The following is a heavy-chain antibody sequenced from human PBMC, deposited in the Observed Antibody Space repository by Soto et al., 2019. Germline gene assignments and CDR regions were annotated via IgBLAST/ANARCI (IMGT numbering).Heavy chain of an antibody. CDR2: IYPRDPDT. D-gene: IGHD6-13*01. Sequence: PGESLKISCHTSGYTFTRSWIGWVRQVPGKGLEWVAIIYPRDPDTRFSPSFQGQVTISVDKSISTAYLQWSSLKASDTAMYYCARLQAAAGDNDLTFDYWGQGTLVTVSS. CDR3: ARLQAAAGDNDLTFDY. CDR1: GYTFTRSW. V-gene: IGHV5-51*01. J-gene: IGHJ4*02.